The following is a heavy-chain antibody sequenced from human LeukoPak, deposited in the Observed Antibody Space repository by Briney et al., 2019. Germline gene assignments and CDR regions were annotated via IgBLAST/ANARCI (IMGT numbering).Heavy chain of an antibody. J-gene: IGHJ6*03. CDR3: ARAGHSSSWYSGSYYYYMDV. CDR1: GYTFTSYD. CDR2: MNPNSGNT. Sequence: ASVKVSCKASGYTFTSYDINWVRQATGQGLEWMGWMNPNSGNTGYAQKFQGRVTITRNTSISTAYMELSSLRSEDTAVYYCARAGHSSSWYSGSYYYYMDVWGKGTTVTVSS. V-gene: IGHV1-8*03. D-gene: IGHD6-13*01.